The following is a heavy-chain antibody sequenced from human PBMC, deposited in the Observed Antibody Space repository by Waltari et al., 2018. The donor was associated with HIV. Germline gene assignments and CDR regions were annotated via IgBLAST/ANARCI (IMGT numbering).Heavy chain of an antibody. V-gene: IGHV3-15*01. D-gene: IGHD2-8*02. CDR2: RTDGRTP. J-gene: IGHJ4*02. Sequence: EVQLVVSGRGSVKPGGSLRLSCAAPGFTLHTAWMSRVPQAPGKGREGLRTDGRTPDYSAIVKAPFTSSRDDAKNALELQRKSPKSDDTAMYDCAVLYRWKLLEPCNCWGQGTLVTVSA. CDR1: GFTLHTAW. CDR3: AVLYRWKLLEPCNC.